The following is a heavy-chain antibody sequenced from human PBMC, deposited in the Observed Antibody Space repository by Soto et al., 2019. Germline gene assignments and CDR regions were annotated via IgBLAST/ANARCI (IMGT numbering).Heavy chain of an antibody. V-gene: IGHV3-30-3*02. CDR2: ISYDGSNK. CDR3: AKSDFDP. J-gene: IGHJ5*02. CDR1: GFTFSSYA. Sequence: GGSLRLSCAASGFTFSSYAMHWVRQAPGKGLEWVAVISYDGSNKYYADSVKGRFTISRDNSKNTLYLQMNSLRAEDTAVYYCAKSDFDPWGQGTLVTVS.